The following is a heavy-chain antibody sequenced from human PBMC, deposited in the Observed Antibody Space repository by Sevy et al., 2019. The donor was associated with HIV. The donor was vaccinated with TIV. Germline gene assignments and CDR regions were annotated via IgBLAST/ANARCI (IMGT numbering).Heavy chain of an antibody. V-gene: IGHV3-15*01. Sequence: GGSLKLSCAASGFTFSNAWMSWVRQAPGKGLEWVGRIKSKTDGGTTDYAAPVKGRFTISRDDSKNTLYLQMNSLKTEDTAVYYCTTDLGEITIFGAVNYFDYWGQGTLVTVFS. J-gene: IGHJ4*02. CDR3: TTDLGEITIFGAVNYFDY. CDR1: GFTFSNAW. CDR2: IKSKTDGGTT. D-gene: IGHD3-3*01.